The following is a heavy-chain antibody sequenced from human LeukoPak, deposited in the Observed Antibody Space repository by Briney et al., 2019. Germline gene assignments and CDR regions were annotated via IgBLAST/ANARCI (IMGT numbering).Heavy chain of an antibody. CDR2: ICGSGGST. CDR3: ARDRRYSYGLYYFDY. CDR1: GFTFSSYA. V-gene: IGHV3-23*01. J-gene: IGHJ4*02. D-gene: IGHD5-18*01. Sequence: GGSLRLSCAASGFTFSSYAMSWVRQAPGKGLEWVSAICGSGGSTYYADSVKGRFTISRDNSKNTLYLQMNSLRAEDTAVYYCARDRRYSYGLYYFDYWGQGTLVTVSS.